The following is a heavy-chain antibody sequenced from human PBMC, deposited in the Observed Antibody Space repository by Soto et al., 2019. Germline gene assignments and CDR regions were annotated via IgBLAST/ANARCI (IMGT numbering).Heavy chain of an antibody. CDR1: GHTFTNYE. CDR2: MNPNSGHT. CDR3: DFWSGCRIQFYYYMDV. J-gene: IGHJ6*03. D-gene: IGHD3-3*01. V-gene: IGHV1-8*01. Sequence: QVQLVQSGAEVKKPGASVMVSCKASGHTFTNYEINWVRQATGQGLEWVGYMNPNSGHTAYAQNLQGRVTMTSNTSINPSYMELSSLRSEDTDVFYADFWSGCRIQFYYYMDVWGKGTTVSVSS.